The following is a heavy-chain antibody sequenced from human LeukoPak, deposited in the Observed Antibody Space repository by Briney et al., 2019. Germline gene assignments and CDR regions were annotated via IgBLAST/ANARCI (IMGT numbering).Heavy chain of an antibody. CDR3: ARVERGSTFDY. J-gene: IGHJ4*02. CDR2: VYHSGST. V-gene: IGHV4-4*02. Sequence: SEALSLTCSGSGYDISSRNLLTWVRQAPQKGPEWIGEVYHSGSTNYNPSLKSRIYMSVDKSQNRFSLRLTSVTAADTAVYFCARVERGSTFDYWGQGTLVTVSS. CDR1: GYDISSRNL. D-gene: IGHD2-15*01.